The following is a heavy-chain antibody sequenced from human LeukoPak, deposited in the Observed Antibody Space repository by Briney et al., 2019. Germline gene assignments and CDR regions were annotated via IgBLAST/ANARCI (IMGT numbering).Heavy chain of an antibody. CDR3: AKDPGSDSSASPHFGS. D-gene: IGHD3-22*01. CDR1: GFAFSSYG. Sequence: GGSLRLSCAPSGFAFSSYGMNWVHQAPGKGLEWVAFIRSDGSNKYYADSVKGRFTISRDNSKNTLCLQMNSLRAGDTAVYYCAKDPGSDSSASPHFGSWGQGTLVTVSS. J-gene: IGHJ4*02. V-gene: IGHV3-30*02. CDR2: IRSDGSNK.